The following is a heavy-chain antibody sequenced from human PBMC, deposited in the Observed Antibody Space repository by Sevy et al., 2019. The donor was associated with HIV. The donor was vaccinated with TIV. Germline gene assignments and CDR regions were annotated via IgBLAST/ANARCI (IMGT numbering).Heavy chain of an antibody. CDR1: GFTFGDYA. CDR2: IRSKTYGGTT. J-gene: IGHJ6*02. V-gene: IGHV3-49*03. CDR3: TRVLGTISPYYYFGMDV. Sequence: GGSLRLSCTASGFTFGDYAMRWLRQAPGKGLEWVGFIRSKTYGGTTEYAASVKGRFTISRDDSKNIAYLQMNSLKTEDTAVYYCTRVLGTISPYYYFGMDVWGQGTTITVSS. D-gene: IGHD3-3*01.